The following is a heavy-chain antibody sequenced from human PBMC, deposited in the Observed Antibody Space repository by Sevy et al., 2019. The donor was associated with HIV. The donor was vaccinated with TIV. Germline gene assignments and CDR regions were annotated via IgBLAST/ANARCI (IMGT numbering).Heavy chain of an antibody. CDR1: GFTFSSYG. J-gene: IGHJ4*02. Sequence: QLGGSLRLSCAASGFTFSSYGMHWVRQAPGKGLEWVAFIRYDGSNKYYADSVKGRFTISRDNSKNTLYLQMNSLRAEDTAVYYCAKDRYPVVLQGDYFDYWGQGTLVTVSS. D-gene: IGHD2-21*01. CDR2: IRYDGSNK. V-gene: IGHV3-30*02. CDR3: AKDRYPVVLQGDYFDY.